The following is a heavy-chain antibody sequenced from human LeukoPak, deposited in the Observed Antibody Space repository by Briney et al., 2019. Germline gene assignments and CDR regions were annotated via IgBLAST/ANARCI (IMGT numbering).Heavy chain of an antibody. D-gene: IGHD2-21*01. V-gene: IGHV3-15*01. J-gene: IGHJ4*02. Sequence: GGSLRLSCAVSGFSFTNAWVSWVRQAPGRGLEWVGRIRSKTDGGTTDYTAPVEGRFTISRDESTNTLYLQMNSLKTEDTAVYYCGTGIGYIHYWGQGTLVTVSS. CDR1: GFSFTNAW. CDR3: GTGIGYIHY. CDR2: IRSKTDGGTT.